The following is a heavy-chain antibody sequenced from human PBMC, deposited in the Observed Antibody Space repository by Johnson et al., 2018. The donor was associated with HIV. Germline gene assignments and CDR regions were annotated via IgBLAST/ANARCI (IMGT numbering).Heavy chain of an antibody. V-gene: IGHV3-30*03. D-gene: IGHD1-26*01. Sequence: QVQLVESGGGVVQPGRSLRLSCVASGFTFSSYGMHWVRQAPGKGLEWVAAISYDGSSKYYADSVKGRFTISRDNSKNTLFLQMNSLRAEDRAVYYCARDGAIAGGATGALDLWGQGTMVIVSS. CDR3: ARDGAIAGGATGALDL. J-gene: IGHJ3*01. CDR1: GFTFSSYG. CDR2: ISYDGSSK.